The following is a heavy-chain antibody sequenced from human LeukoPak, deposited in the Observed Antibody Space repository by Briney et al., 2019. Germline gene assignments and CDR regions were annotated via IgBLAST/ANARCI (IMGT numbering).Heavy chain of an antibody. Sequence: QPGGSLRLSCAASGFTFSSYAMSWVRQAPGRGLVWVSIISGSGDNTDYADSVKGRFTISRDNSKNTLSLQMNSLRVEDTAVYYCAREGLGAAAGTFDYWGQGTLVTVSS. CDR2: ISGSGDNT. D-gene: IGHD6-13*01. V-gene: IGHV3-23*01. CDR3: AREGLGAAAGTFDY. J-gene: IGHJ4*02. CDR1: GFTFSSYA.